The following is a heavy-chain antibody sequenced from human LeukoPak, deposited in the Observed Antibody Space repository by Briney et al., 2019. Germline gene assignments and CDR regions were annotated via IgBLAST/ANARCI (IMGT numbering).Heavy chain of an antibody. CDR1: GFTFSSYW. D-gene: IGHD6-13*01. CDR3: AREPHSTSWSGAMYSFDY. J-gene: IGHJ4*02. CDR2: INSDGSST. Sequence: GGSLRLSCAASGFTFSSYWMHWVRQAPGKGLVWVSRINSDGSSTSYADSAKGRFTISRDNAKNTLYLQMNSLRAEDTAVYYCAREPHSTSWSGAMYSFDYGGQGTLVTVSS. V-gene: IGHV3-74*01.